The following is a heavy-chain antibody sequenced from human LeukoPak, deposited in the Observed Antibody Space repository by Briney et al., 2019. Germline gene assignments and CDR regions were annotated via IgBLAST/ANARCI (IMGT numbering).Heavy chain of an antibody. D-gene: IGHD6-19*01. CDR1: GFTFSSYG. J-gene: IGHJ4*02. Sequence: GGSLRLSCAASGFTFSSYGMHWVRQAPGKGLEWVAVISYDGSNKYYADSVRGRFTISRDNSKNTLYLQMNSLRTEDTAVYYCARDGLEQWLVTFDYWGQGTLVTVSS. CDR2: ISYDGSNK. CDR3: ARDGLEQWLVTFDY. V-gene: IGHV3-30*19.